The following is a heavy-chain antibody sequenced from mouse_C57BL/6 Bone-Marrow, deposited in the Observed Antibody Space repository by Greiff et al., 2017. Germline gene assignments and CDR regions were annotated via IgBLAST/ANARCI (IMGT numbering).Heavy chain of an antibody. CDR3: ARCRGRRIYYEAMDY. Sequence: QVQLEQSGAELARPGASVKLSCKASGYTFTSYGISWVKQRTGPGLEWIGEIYPRSGITYYNEKFKGKATLTADKSSSTAYMELRSLTSEDSAVYFCARCRGRRIYYEAMDYWGQGTSVTVSA. CDR2: IYPRSGIT. V-gene: IGHV1-81*01. CDR1: GYTFTSYG. D-gene: IGHD2-4*01. J-gene: IGHJ4*01.